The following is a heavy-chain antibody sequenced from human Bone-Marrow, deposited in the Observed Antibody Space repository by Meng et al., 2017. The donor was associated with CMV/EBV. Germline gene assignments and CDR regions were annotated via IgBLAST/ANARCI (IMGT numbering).Heavy chain of an antibody. CDR2: MNPNSGNT. J-gene: IGHJ6*02. Sequence: ASVKVSCKASGYTFTSYDINWVRQATGQGLEWMGWMNPNSGNTGYAQKFQGRVTITRNTSISTAYMELSSLRSEDTAVYYCARETRGITMIVVVTLGNYGMDVWGQGTTVTVSS. D-gene: IGHD3-22*01. V-gene: IGHV1-8*03. CDR1: GYTFTSYD. CDR3: ARETRGITMIVVVTLGNYGMDV.